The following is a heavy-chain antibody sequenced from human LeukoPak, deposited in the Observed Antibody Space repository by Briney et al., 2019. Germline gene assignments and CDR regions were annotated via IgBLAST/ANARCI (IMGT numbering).Heavy chain of an antibody. CDR3: TKDHGFYSSGWHPLFDH. V-gene: IGHV3-23*01. Sequence: GGSLRLSRAASVFTLSSYAMSLVRQAPGPGLEGVSTISDSGSSTYYTDSVKGRFTFSRDNSKNTLHLQMNSLRAEDTAVYYCTKDHGFYSSGWHPLFDHWGQGTLVTVTP. J-gene: IGHJ4*02. CDR1: VFTLSSYA. D-gene: IGHD6-19*01. CDR2: ISDSGSST.